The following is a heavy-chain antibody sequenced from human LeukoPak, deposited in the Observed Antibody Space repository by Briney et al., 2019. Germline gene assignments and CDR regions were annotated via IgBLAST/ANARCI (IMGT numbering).Heavy chain of an antibody. CDR1: GYTFTSYG. D-gene: IGHD5-18*01. Sequence: ASVKVSCKASGYTFTSYGISWVRQAPGQGLEWRGWISAYNGKTNYAQKLQGRVTMTTNTSTSTAYMELRSLRSDDTAVYYCARVPQDTAMALSFDYWGQGTLVTVSS. CDR3: ARVPQDTAMALSFDY. J-gene: IGHJ4*02. V-gene: IGHV1-18*01. CDR2: ISAYNGKT.